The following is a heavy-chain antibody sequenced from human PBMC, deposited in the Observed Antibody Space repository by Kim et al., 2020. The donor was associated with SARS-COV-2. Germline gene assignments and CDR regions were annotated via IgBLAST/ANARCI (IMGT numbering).Heavy chain of an antibody. CDR3: ARKYYYDSSTYKYFFDY. J-gene: IGHJ4*02. V-gene: IGHV3-7*03. D-gene: IGHD3-22*01. Sequence: GGSLRLSCAASGFTFSIYWMSWVRQAPGKGLEWVANTNQDGSGTYYVDSVKGRFTISRDNAKSSLYLQMNSLRAEDTAVYYCARKYYYDSSTYKYFFDYWGQGALVTVSS. CDR1: GFTFSIYW. CDR2: TNQDGSGT.